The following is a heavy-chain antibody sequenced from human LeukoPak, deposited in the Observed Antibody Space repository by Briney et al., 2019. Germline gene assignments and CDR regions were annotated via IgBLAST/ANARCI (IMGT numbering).Heavy chain of an antibody. D-gene: IGHD2-2*01. CDR2: IYTSGST. Sequence: SETLSLTCTVSGGSISSYYWSWIRQPPGKGLEWIGYIYTSGSTNYNPSLKSRVTISVDTSKNQFSLNLSSVTAADTAVYYCATHYCSSTSCSFYYYMDVWGKGTTVTVSS. V-gene: IGHV4-4*09. CDR3: ATHYCSSTSCSFYYYMDV. J-gene: IGHJ6*03. CDR1: GGSISSYY.